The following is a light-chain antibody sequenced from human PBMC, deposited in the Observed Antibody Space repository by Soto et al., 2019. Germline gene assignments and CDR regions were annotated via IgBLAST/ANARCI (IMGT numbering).Light chain of an antibody. J-gene: IGKJ1*01. Sequence: ELVLTQSPGTLSLSLGERAPLSCTAGRRGSSSYLAWYQQKPGQAPKLLIYGASTLATGIPYRFSGSGSGTDFTLTISRLEPEDFAVYYCQQYGTSPQTFGQGTKVDIK. V-gene: IGKV3-20*01. CDR2: GAS. CDR1: RRGSSSY. CDR3: QQYGTSPQT.